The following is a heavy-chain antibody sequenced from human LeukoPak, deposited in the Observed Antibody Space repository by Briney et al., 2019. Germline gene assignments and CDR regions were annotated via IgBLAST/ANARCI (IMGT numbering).Heavy chain of an antibody. CDR1: GFTFSDYY. CDR2: ISSSGSYT. D-gene: IGHD6-19*01. CDR3: ARGTVAAPNWFDP. Sequence: GGSLRLSCAASGFTFSDYYMSWIRQAPGKGLEWVSYISSSGSYTNYADSVKGRFTISRDNAKNSLYLQMNSLRAEDTAVYYCARGTVAAPNWFDPWGQGTLVTVSS. V-gene: IGHV3-11*06. J-gene: IGHJ5*02.